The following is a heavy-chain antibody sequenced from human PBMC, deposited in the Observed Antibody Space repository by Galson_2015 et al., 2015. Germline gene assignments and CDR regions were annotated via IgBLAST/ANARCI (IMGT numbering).Heavy chain of an antibody. J-gene: IGHJ4*02. Sequence: SCAASGFTFSSYAMHWVRQAPGQGLEWMGRINPNSGGTNYAQKFQGRVTMTRDTSISTAYMELSRLRSDDTAVYYCASGIVGATRGSDYWGQGTLVTVSS. D-gene: IGHD1-26*01. V-gene: IGHV1-2*06. CDR3: ASGIVGATRGSDY. CDR1: GFTFSSYA. CDR2: INPNSGGT.